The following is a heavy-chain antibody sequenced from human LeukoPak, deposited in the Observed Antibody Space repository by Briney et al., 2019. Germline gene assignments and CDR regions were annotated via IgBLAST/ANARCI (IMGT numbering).Heavy chain of an antibody. J-gene: IGHJ6*02. CDR3: ARGPAWNDVFYYYGMDV. CDR1: GFTFSSYA. Sequence: PGGSLRLSCAASGFTFSSYAMHWVRQAPGKGLEWVAVISYDGGNKYYADSVKGRFTISRDNSKNTLYLQMSSLRAEDTAVYYCARGPAWNDVFYYYGMDVWGQGTTVTVSS. CDR2: ISYDGGNK. V-gene: IGHV3-30-3*01. D-gene: IGHD1-1*01.